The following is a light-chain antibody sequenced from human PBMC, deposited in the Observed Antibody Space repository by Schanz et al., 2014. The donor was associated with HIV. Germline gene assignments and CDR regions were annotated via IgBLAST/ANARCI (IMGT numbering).Light chain of an antibody. CDR1: SSDVGGYNY. Sequence: QSALTQPRSVSGSPGQSVTISCTGTSSDVGGYNYVSWYQQHPGKAPKLMIYDVSNRPSGVSNRFSGSKSGNTASLTISGLQAEDEADYYCQSYDSGLSGILFGGGTKLTVL. CDR2: DVS. CDR3: QSYDSGLSGIL. V-gene: IGLV2-11*01. J-gene: IGLJ2*01.